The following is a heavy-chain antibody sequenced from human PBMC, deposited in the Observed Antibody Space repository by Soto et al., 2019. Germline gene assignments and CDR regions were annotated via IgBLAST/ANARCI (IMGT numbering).Heavy chain of an antibody. V-gene: IGHV3-23*01. CDR3: AKGGAVLMVYAIQLWCYFDY. CDR2: ISGSGGST. D-gene: IGHD2-8*01. J-gene: IGHJ4*02. CDR1: GFTFSSYA. Sequence: GGSLRLSCAASGFTFSSYAMSWVRQAPGKGLEWVSAISGSGGSTYYADSVKGRFTISRDNSKNTLYLQMNSLRAEDTAVYYCAKGGAVLMVYAIQLWCYFDYWGQGTLVTVSS.